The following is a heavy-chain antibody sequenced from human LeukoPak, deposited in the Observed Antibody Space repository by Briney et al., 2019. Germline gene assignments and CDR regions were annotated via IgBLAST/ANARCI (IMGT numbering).Heavy chain of an antibody. V-gene: IGHV3-23*01. CDR3: ARVAMGTRLYTRFDP. D-gene: IGHD2-8*01. Sequence: GGSLRLSCAASGFTFSSYAMSWVRQAPGKGLEWVSAISGSGGSTYYADSVKGRFTISRDNAKNSLYLQMNSLRAEDTAVYYCARVAMGTRLYTRFDPWGQGTLVTVSS. J-gene: IGHJ5*02. CDR2: ISGSGGST. CDR1: GFTFSSYA.